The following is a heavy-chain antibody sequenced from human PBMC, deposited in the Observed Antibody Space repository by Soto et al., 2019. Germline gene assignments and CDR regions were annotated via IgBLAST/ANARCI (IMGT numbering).Heavy chain of an antibody. CDR3: ARDARSSFDWFDP. V-gene: IGHV1-69*08. J-gene: IGHJ5*02. Sequence: QVQLVQSGAEVKKPGSSVKVSCKASGGTFSSYTISWVRQAPGQRLEWMGRIIPILGIANYAQKFQGRVTITADKSTSTAYMELSSLRSEDTAVYYYARDARSSFDWFDPWGQGTLVTVSS. CDR2: IIPILGIA. CDR1: GGTFSSYT.